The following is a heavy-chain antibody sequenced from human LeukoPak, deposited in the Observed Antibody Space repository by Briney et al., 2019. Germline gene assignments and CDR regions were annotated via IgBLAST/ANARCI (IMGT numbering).Heavy chain of an antibody. CDR2: ISWNSGSI. D-gene: IGHD5-18*01. CDR1: GFTFDDYA. V-gene: IGHV3-9*01. CDR3: ARDAVDTANAV. Sequence: GGSLRLSCAASGFTFDDYAMHWVRQAPGKGLEWVSGISWNSGSIGYADSVKGRFTISRDNAKNSLYLQMNSLRAEDTAVYYCARDAVDTANAVWGQGTTVTVSS. J-gene: IGHJ6*02.